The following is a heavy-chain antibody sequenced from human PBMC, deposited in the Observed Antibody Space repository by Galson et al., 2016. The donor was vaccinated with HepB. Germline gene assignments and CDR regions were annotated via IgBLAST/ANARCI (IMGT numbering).Heavy chain of an antibody. Sequence: SLRLSCAASGFVFSSYGIHWVRQAPGKGLEWVALIWHDGSNQYYADSVKGRFTISKDNSKNTLYLQMSSLRPEDTAVYYCARDGATAPEGYYYGMDVWGQGTTVTVSS. V-gene: IGHV3-33*01. CDR1: GFVFSSYG. D-gene: IGHD1-26*01. J-gene: IGHJ6*02. CDR3: ARDGATAPEGYYYGMDV. CDR2: IWHDGSNQ.